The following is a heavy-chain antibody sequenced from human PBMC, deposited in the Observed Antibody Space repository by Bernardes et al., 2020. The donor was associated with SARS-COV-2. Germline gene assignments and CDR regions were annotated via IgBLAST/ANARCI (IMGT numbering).Heavy chain of an antibody. D-gene: IGHD2-15*01. CDR1: GFTFSSFS. V-gene: IGHV3-21*01. Sequence: GGSLRLSCAASGFTFSSFSMSWVRQAPGKGLEWVSFITTTGTSTSYADSVKGRFTISRDNAKNSVYLQMNSLRAEDTAMYYCARGVFISVDNWFDPWGQGTLVTVSS. J-gene: IGHJ5*02. CDR3: ARGVFISVDNWFDP. CDR2: ITTTGTST.